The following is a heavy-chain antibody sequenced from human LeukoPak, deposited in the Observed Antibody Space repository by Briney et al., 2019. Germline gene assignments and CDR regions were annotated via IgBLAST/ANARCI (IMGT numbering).Heavy chain of an antibody. CDR3: ARDRLSGSSAFDI. CDR2: IRSSSSYI. V-gene: IGHV3-21*01. J-gene: IGHJ3*02. CDR1: GFTFSSYR. D-gene: IGHD1-26*01. Sequence: GGSLRLSCAASGFTFSSYRMNWVRQAPGKGLEWVSSIRSSSSYIYYADSVKGRFTISRDNAKNSLYLQMNSLRAEDTAVYYCARDRLSGSSAFDIWGQGTMVTVSS.